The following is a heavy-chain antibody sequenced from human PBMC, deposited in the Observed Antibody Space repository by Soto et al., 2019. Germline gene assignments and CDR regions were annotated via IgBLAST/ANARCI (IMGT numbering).Heavy chain of an antibody. J-gene: IGHJ6*02. Sequence: EVQLVESGGGLVQPGGSLRLSCAASGFTFNTYWMNWVRQVPGKGLVWVSRINSDGSSTSYADSVKGRFTISRDNAKNTLYLQMNSLRAEDTAVFYCARSGGDYQQYYGMDVWGQGTTVTVSS. CDR1: GFTFNTYW. CDR3: ARSGGDYQQYYGMDV. CDR2: INSDGSST. V-gene: IGHV3-74*01. D-gene: IGHD2-21*02.